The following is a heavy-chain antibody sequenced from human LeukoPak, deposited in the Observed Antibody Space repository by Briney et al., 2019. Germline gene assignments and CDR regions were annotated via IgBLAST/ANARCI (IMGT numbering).Heavy chain of an antibody. D-gene: IGHD3-9*01. CDR3: ARGDWRYGDFDS. J-gene: IGHJ4*02. CDR1: GGSINNNLYY. Sequence: SETLSLTCTVSGGSINNNLYYWGWVRQSPGKGLEWIGSIYYIGNTFYNASLRSRVSVSVHTSDNQFSLKLRSMTAADTAIYYCARGDWRYGDFDSWGRGTLVTVSS. CDR2: IYYIGNT. V-gene: IGHV4-39*07.